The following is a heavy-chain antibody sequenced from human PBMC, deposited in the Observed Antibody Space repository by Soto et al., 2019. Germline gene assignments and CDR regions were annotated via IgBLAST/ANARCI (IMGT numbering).Heavy chain of an antibody. D-gene: IGHD6-19*01. CDR1: GFTFSSYG. Sequence: QVQLVESGGGVVQPGRSLRLSCAASGFTFSSYGMHWVRQAPGKGLEWVAVIWDHGSNKYYADSVKGRFTISRDNSKNTLYLQMNSLRAEDTAVYYCARDRDPGQCLTTNDFDYWGQGTLVTVSS. CDR2: IWDHGSNK. CDR3: ARDRDPGQCLTTNDFDY. V-gene: IGHV3-33*01. J-gene: IGHJ4*02.